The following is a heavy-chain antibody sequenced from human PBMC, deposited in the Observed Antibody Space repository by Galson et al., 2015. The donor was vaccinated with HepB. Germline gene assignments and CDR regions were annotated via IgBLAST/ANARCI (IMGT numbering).Heavy chain of an antibody. Sequence: SVKVSCKASGYTFANYAMNWVRQTPGQGLEWMGWINTNTGNPTYAQGFTGRFVFSLDSSVSTAHPQISSLKAEDAAVYYCARTPYYDSGSYYNVWFGPWGQGTLVTVSS. CDR3: ARTPYYDSGSYYNVWFGP. V-gene: IGHV7-4-1*02. CDR2: INTNTGNP. CDR1: GYTFANYA. D-gene: IGHD3-10*01. J-gene: IGHJ5*02.